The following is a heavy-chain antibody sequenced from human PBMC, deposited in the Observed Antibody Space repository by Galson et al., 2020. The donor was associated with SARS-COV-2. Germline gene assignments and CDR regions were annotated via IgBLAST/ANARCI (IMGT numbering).Heavy chain of an antibody. J-gene: IGHJ5*02. CDR1: GFTFSSYA. D-gene: IGHD1-26*01. CDR3: ARDVTGGYYWFDP. CDR2: ISYDGSNK. V-gene: IGHV3-30*04. Sequence: GESLKISCAASGFTFSSYAMHWVRQAPGKGLEWVAVISYDGSNKYYADSVKGRFTISRDNSKNTLYLQMKSLRAEDTAVYYCARDVTGGYYWFDPWGQGTLVTVSS.